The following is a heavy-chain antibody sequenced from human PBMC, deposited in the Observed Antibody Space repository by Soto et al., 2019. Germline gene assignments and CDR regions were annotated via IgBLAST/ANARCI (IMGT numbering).Heavy chain of an antibody. CDR3: ARHGRYIAIVPGAPGDFWFDP. CDR1: GYSFTNHW. Sequence: LGESLKISCKGSGYSFTNHWIGWLRQMPGKGLEWMGIIYPGDSDTRYSPSFKGQVTISADKSINTAYLQWNSLRASDTAMYYCARHGRYIAIVPGAPGDFWFDPWGQGTLVTVSS. CDR2: IYPGDSDT. V-gene: IGHV5-51*01. J-gene: IGHJ5*02. D-gene: IGHD2-2*01.